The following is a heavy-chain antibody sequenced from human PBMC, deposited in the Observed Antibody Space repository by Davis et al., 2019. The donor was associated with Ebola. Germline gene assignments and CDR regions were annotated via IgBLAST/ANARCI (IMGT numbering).Heavy chain of an antibody. Sequence: SETLSLTCTVSGGSISSYYWSWIRQPPGKGLEWIGYIYYSGSTNYNPSLKSRVTISVDTSKNQFSLKLSSVTAADTAVYYCARLSTVVPQRVYSGMDVWGQGTTVTVSS. CDR1: GGSISSYY. V-gene: IGHV4-59*12. CDR2: IYYSGST. D-gene: IGHD4-23*01. J-gene: IGHJ6*02. CDR3: ARLSTVVPQRVYSGMDV.